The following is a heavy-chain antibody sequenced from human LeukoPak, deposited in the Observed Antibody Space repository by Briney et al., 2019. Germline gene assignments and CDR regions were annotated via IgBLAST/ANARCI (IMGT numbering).Heavy chain of an antibody. CDR3: ATSPTLTGTREDDAFDI. J-gene: IGHJ3*02. CDR2: IIPIFGTA. CDR1: GGTFSSYA. V-gene: IGHV1-69*05. Sequence: GASVKVPCKASGGTFSSYAISWVRQAPGQGLEWMGGIIPIFGTANYAQKFQGRVTITTDESTSTAYMELSSLRSEDTAVYYCATSPTLTGTREDDAFDIWGQGTMVTVSS. D-gene: IGHD1-7*01.